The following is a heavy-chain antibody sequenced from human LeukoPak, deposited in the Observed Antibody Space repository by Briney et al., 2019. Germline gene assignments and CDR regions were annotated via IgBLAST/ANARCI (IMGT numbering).Heavy chain of an antibody. D-gene: IGHD3-3*01. J-gene: IGHJ4*02. CDR2: IYTSGST. V-gene: IGHV4-4*09. CDR3: ARGSRNYYDFWSGYYEAYFDY. CDR1: GGSISSYY. Sequence: PSETLSLTCTVSGGSISSYYWSWIRQPPGKGLEWIGYIYTSGSTNYNPSLKSRVTISVDTSKNQFSLKLSSVTAADTAVYYCARGSRNYYDFWSGYYEAYFDYWGQGTLVTVSS.